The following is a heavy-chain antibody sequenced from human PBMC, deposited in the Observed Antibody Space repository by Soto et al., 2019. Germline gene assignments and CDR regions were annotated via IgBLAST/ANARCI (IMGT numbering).Heavy chain of an antibody. J-gene: IGHJ6*02. Sequence: ASVKVSCKASGGTFSSFTISWVRQAPGQGLEWMGGIIPIYGTANYAQKFQGRVTITADASTRTAYMELSSLRSEDTAVCYCAKDRRADWESYYYYAMDVWGQGTTVTVSS. V-gene: IGHV1-69*13. CDR1: GGTFSSFT. CDR2: IIPIYGTA. CDR3: AKDRRADWESYYYYAMDV. D-gene: IGHD1-26*01.